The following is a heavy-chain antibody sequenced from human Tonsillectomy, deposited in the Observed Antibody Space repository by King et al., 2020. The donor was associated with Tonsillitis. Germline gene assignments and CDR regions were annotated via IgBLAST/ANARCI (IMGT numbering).Heavy chain of an antibody. CDR2: IRARPKNYAT. V-gene: IGHV3-73*02. CDR3: TRHIAFDHTDC. CDR1: GFIFRDSA. J-gene: IGHJ4*02. D-gene: IGHD3-3*02. Sequence: VQLVESGEGLVQPGGSLKLSCVDSGFIFRDSAIHWVRQASGTGLEWVAYIRARPKNYATAYAASVQGRFTISRDDSKSTAYLQLNSLRAEDTAVYYCTRHIAFDHTDCWGQGTLVTVSS.